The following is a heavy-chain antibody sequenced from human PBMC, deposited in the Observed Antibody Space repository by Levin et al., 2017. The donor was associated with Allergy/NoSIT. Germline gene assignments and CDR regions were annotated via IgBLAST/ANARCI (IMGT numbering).Heavy chain of an antibody. D-gene: IGHD2-2*01. CDR1: GFSLSRNGMG. V-gene: IGHV2-5*02. CDR3: AHRTSENVCDY. CDR2: IYWDDDK. Sequence: NVSGPTLVKPTQTLTLTCTFSGFSLSRNGMGVGWIRQPPGKALEWLALIYWDDDKRYSPSLKTRLTITKDTSKNQVVPTMTNMDPVDTATYYCAHRTSENVCDYWGPGTLVTVSS. J-gene: IGHJ4*02.